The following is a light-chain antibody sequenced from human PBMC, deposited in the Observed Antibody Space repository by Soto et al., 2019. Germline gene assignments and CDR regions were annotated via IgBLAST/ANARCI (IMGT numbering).Light chain of an antibody. V-gene: IGKV3-15*01. CDR2: DAS. Sequence: IGVAHSAATLSLSPEQRVTLSCRSSQSAISNLSLYQQKPGQTPSLLIYDASTRATDIPARFSGSGSGTDFTLTISSPLAEDFVVYRCPLYYYRPLTFGGGTKVDI. J-gene: IGKJ4*01. CDR3: PLYYYRPLT. CDR1: QSAISN.